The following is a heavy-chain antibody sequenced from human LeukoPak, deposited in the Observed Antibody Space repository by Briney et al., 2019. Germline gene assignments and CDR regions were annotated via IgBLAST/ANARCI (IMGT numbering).Heavy chain of an antibody. CDR2: LTGSGDNT. CDR1: GFTFRSYA. D-gene: IGHD3-22*01. Sequence: PGGSLRLSCAVSGFTFRSYAMSWVRQAPGKGLEWVSILTGSGDNTYIADSVKGRFTVSRDNSKNTLYLQMNSLRDEDTAVYYCAKHYYDSSGTPRYFDYWGQGTLVTVSS. J-gene: IGHJ4*02. V-gene: IGHV3-23*01. CDR3: AKHYYDSSGTPRYFDY.